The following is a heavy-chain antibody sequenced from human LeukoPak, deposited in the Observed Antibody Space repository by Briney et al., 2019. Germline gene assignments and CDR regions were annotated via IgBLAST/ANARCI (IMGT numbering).Heavy chain of an antibody. CDR3: AREMLVIPAAVDY. V-gene: IGHV3-21*01. J-gene: IGHJ4*02. D-gene: IGHD2-2*01. Sequence: GGSLRLSCGASGFNFSAFSMSWVRQAPGKGLEWVASISLSGRFIYYADSLKGRFTISRDNAKNSVHLQVNSLRAEDTAVYYCAREMLVIPAAVDYWGQGTLDTVSS. CDR1: GFNFSAFS. CDR2: ISLSGRFI.